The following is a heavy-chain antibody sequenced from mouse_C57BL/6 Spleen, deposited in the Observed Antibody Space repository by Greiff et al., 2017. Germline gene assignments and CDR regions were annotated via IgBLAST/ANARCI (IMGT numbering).Heavy chain of an antibody. V-gene: IGHV1-62-2*01. CDR1: GYTFTEYT. D-gene: IGHD1-1*01. CDR3: ARREDNYGSSYGYLDV. Sequence: QVQLQQSGAELVKPGASVKLSCKASGYTFTEYTIHWVKQRPGQGLEWIGWFYPGSGSIKYNEKFEDKATLTADKSSSTAYMELSRLTSEDSAVYFCARREDNYGSSYGYLDVWGTGTTVTVSS. J-gene: IGHJ1*03. CDR2: FYPGSGSI.